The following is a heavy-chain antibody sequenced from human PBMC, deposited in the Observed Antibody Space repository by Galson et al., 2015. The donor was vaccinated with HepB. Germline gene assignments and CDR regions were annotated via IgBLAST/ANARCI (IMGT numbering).Heavy chain of an antibody. CDR1: GFTFSSYG. V-gene: IGHV3-30*18. Sequence: LRLSCAASGFTFSSYGMHWVRQAPGKGLEWVAVISYDGSNKYYADSVKGRFTISRDNSKNTLYLQMNSLRAEDTAVYYCAKEGGGVASPFDYWGQGTLVTVSS. CDR2: ISYDGSNK. D-gene: IGHD2-15*01. CDR3: AKEGGGVASPFDY. J-gene: IGHJ4*02.